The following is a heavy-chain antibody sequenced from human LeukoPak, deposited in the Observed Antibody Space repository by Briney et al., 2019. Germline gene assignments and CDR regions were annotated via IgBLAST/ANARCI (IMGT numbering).Heavy chain of an antibody. CDR1: GFTFSSYW. Sequence: SGGSLRLSCAVSGFTFSSYWMSWFRQAPGKGLEWLANINQDGSQKFSVDSVKGRFTISRDNAKNSLSLQMNSLRVEDTAVYYCARDWFDGDYDRFDYWGQGTLVTVSS. J-gene: IGHJ4*02. D-gene: IGHD4-17*01. CDR2: INQDGSQK. V-gene: IGHV3-7*03. CDR3: ARDWFDGDYDRFDY.